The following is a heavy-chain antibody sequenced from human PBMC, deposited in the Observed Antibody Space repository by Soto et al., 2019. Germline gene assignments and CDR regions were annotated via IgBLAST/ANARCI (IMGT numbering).Heavy chain of an antibody. V-gene: IGHV3-23*01. D-gene: IGHD6-19*01. CDR2: ISGGGGST. CDR3: AKLGLGGWPLYYFDY. Sequence: GGSLRLSCATSGFTFSSYAMSWVRQAPGKGLERVSGISGGGGSTNYADSVKGRFIISRDNSKNTLYLQMNSLRAEDTAIYYCAKLGLGGWPLYYFDYWGQGTLVTVSS. CDR1: GFTFSSYA. J-gene: IGHJ4*02.